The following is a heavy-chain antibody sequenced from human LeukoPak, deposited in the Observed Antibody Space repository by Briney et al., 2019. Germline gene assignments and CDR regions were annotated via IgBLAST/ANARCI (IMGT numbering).Heavy chain of an antibody. Sequence: SVKVSCKASGGTFSSYAISWVRQAPGQGLEWMGRIIPILGIANYAQKFQGRVTITADESTSTAYMELSSLRSEDTAVYYCASWGYYGSGSYYNDRFDPWGQGTLVTVSS. CDR1: GGTFSSYA. D-gene: IGHD3-10*01. CDR3: ASWGYYGSGSYYNDRFDP. CDR2: IIPILGIA. J-gene: IGHJ5*02. V-gene: IGHV1-69*04.